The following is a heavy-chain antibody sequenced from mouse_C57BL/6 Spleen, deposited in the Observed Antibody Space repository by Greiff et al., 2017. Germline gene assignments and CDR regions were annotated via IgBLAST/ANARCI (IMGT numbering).Heavy chain of an antibody. CDR3: AREGYYYGSSYPFAY. Sequence: VQLQQSGAELVRPGTSVKMSCKASGYTFTNYWIGWAKQRPGHGLEWIGDIYPGGGYTNYNEKFKGKATLTADKSSSTAYMQFSSLTSEDSAIYYCAREGYYYGSSYPFAYWGQGTLVTVSA. V-gene: IGHV1-63*01. D-gene: IGHD1-1*01. J-gene: IGHJ3*01. CDR2: IYPGGGYT. CDR1: GYTFTNYW.